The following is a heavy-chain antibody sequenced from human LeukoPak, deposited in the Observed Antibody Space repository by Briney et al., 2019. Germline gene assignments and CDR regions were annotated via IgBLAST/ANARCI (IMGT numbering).Heavy chain of an antibody. V-gene: IGHV4-59*08. CDR2: IYYSGST. D-gene: IGHD3-22*01. Sequence: SETLSLTCTVSGGSISSYYWSWIRQPPGKGLEWIGYIYYSGSTNYNPSLKSRVTISVDTSKNQFSLKLSSVTAADTAVYYRARQRNYYDSSGYSNWFDPWGQGTLVTVSS. CDR3: ARQRNYYDSSGYSNWFDP. J-gene: IGHJ5*02. CDR1: GGSISSYY.